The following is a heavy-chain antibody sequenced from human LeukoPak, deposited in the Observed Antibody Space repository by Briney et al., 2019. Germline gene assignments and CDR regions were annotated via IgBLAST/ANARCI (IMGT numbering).Heavy chain of an antibody. J-gene: IGHJ4*02. CDR2: MNPNSGNT. D-gene: IGHD6-13*01. Sequence: ASVKVSCTASGYTFTSYDINWVRQAPGQGLEWMGWMNPNSGNTGYAQKFQGRVTMTRSTSISTAYMELSSLRSEDTAVYYCARRMGSSWYRGRASHQQDYWGQGTLVTVSS. CDR3: ARRMGSSWYRGRASHQQDY. V-gene: IGHV1-8*01. CDR1: GYTFTSYD.